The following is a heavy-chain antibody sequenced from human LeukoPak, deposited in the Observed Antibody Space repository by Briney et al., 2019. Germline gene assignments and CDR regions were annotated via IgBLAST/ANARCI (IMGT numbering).Heavy chain of an antibody. J-gene: IGHJ6*02. D-gene: IGHD3-10*01. CDR3: ARQTYYYGSGSPQSLYYYYGMDV. CDR2: IIPIFGTA. CDR1: GGNFSSYA. Sequence: SVKVSCKASGGNFSSYAISWVRQAPGQGLEWMGGIIPIFGTANYAQKFQGRVTITADESTSTAYMELSSLRSEDTAVYYCARQTYYYGSGSPQSLYYYYGMDVWGQGTTVTVSS. V-gene: IGHV1-69*13.